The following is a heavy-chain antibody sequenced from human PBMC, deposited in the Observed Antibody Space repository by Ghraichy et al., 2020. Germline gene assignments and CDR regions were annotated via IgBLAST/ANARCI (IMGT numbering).Heavy chain of an antibody. V-gene: IGHV4-38-2*02. D-gene: IGHD3-22*01. CDR1: GYSISSGYY. J-gene: IGHJ4*02. CDR3: ARGADDSSGYYRHDY. Sequence: SQTLSLTCTVSGYSISSGYYWGWIRQPPGKGLEWIGSIYHSGSTYYNPSLKSRVTISVDTSKNQFSLKLSSVTAADTAVYYCARGADDSSGYYRHDYWGQGTLVTVSS. CDR2: IYHSGST.